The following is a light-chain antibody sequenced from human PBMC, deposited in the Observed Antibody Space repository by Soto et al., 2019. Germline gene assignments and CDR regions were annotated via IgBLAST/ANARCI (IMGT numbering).Light chain of an antibody. CDR3: QLYGSSPLYT. V-gene: IGKV3-20*01. J-gene: IGKJ2*01. Sequence: EIVLTQSPGTLSLSPGERATLSCRASQSVSSNYFAWYQQKPGQAPRLVIYGASSRATGIPDRFSGSGSGTEFTLTISRLAPEDFAVYYCQLYGSSPLYTFGQGTKLEIK. CDR1: QSVSSNY. CDR2: GAS.